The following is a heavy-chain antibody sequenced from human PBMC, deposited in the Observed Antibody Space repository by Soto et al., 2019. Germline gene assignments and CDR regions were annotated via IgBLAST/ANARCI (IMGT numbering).Heavy chain of an antibody. CDR2: INSDGSST. Sequence: EVQLVESGGGLVQPGGSLRLSCAASGFTFSSYWMHWVRQAPGKGLVWVSRINSDGSSTSYADSVKGRFTISRDNAKNKLYLQMNSLRAEDTAVYYCAGHSSGYYYVGEALDYWGQGTLVTVSS. J-gene: IGHJ4*02. V-gene: IGHV3-74*01. CDR1: GFTFSSYW. D-gene: IGHD3-22*01. CDR3: AGHSSGYYYVGEALDY.